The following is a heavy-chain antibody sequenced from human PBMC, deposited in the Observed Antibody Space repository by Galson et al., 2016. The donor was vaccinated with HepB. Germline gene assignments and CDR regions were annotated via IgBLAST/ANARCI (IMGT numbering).Heavy chain of an antibody. V-gene: IGHV3-23*01. CDR2: ISRSGDSP. Sequence: SLRLSCAASGFTFRNYGMTWVRQAPGQGLEVVSSISRSGDSPDYADPVKGRFTISRDNFKNPMSLQMNSLTADDTAIYYCVQGSTAPAVWGKGTTVTASS. J-gene: IGHJ6*04. CDR3: VQGSTAPAV. CDR1: GFTFRNYG. D-gene: IGHD2-2*01.